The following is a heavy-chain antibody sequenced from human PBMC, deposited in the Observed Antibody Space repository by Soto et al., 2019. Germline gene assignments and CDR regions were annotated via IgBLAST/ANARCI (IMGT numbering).Heavy chain of an antibody. V-gene: IGHV3-49*04. CDR1: GFTFGDYA. J-gene: IGHJ1*01. CDR3: TSDSVVKPPVYFQN. Sequence: GWSLRLSCTASGFTFGDYAMSWVRQAPGKGLEWVGFIRSKAYGGTTEYAASVKGRFTISRDDSKSIAYLQMNSLKTEDTAVYYCTSDSVVKPPVYFQNWGQGNLVTLSS. D-gene: IGHD2-15*01. CDR2: IRSKAYGGTT.